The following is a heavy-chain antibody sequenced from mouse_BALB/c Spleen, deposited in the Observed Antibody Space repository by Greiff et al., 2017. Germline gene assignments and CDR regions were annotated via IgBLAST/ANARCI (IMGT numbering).Heavy chain of an antibody. D-gene: IGHD1-2*01. CDR1: GFTFSSFG. V-gene: IGHV5-17*02. Sequence: EVQVVESGGGLVQPGGSRKLSCAASGFTFSSFGMHWVRQAPEKGLEWVAYISSGSSTIYYAETVKGRFTITRDNPKNTLFLQMTSLRSEDTAMYYCARLGGSYFDYWGQGTTLTVSS. J-gene: IGHJ2*01. CDR3: ARLGGSYFDY. CDR2: ISSGSSTI.